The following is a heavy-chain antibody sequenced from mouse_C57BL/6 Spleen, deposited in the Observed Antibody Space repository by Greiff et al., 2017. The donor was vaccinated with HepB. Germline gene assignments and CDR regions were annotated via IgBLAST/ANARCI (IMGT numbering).Heavy chain of an antibody. D-gene: IGHD3-2*02. V-gene: IGHV1-72*01. CDR1: GYTFTSYW. CDR3: ARSGDSSGYSFAY. J-gene: IGHJ3*01. CDR2: IDPNSGGT. Sequence: QVQLRQPGAELVKPGASVKLSCKASGYTFTSYWMHWVKQRPGRGLEWIGRIDPNSGGTKYNEKFKSKATLTVDKPSSTAYMQLSSLTSEDSAVYYCARSGDSSGYSFAYWGQGTLVTVSA.